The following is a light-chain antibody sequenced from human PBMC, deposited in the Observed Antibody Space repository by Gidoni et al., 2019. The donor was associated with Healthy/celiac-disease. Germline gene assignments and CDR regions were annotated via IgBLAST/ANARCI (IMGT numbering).Light chain of an antibody. CDR3: QQSYSTPLALT. Sequence: DIQMTQSPSSLSASVGDRVTITCRASQRISSYLKWYQQKPGKAPKLLIYAASSLQSGVPSRFSGSGSGTDFTLTISSLQPEDFATYYCQQSYSTPLALTFGGGTKVEIK. CDR2: AAS. V-gene: IGKV1-39*01. J-gene: IGKJ4*01. CDR1: QRISSY.